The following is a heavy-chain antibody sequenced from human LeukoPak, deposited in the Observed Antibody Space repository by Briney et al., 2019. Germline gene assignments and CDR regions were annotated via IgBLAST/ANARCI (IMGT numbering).Heavy chain of an antibody. V-gene: IGHV4-31*03. Sequence: SETLSLTCTVSGGSISSGGYYWSWIRQHPGKGLEWIGYIYYSGSTYYNPSLKSRVTISVDTFKNQFSLKLSSVTVADTAVYYCARDRGGRFGEFPYWGQGTLVTVSS. D-gene: IGHD3-10*01. CDR1: GGSISSGGYY. CDR2: IYYSGST. CDR3: ARDRGGRFGEFPY. J-gene: IGHJ4*02.